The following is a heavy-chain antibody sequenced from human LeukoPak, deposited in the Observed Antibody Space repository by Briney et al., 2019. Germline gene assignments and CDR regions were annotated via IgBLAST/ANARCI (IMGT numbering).Heavy chain of an antibody. CDR2: ISSSGSTI. J-gene: IGHJ4*02. CDR1: GFTFSDYY. Sequence: PGGSLRLSCAASGFTFSDYYMSWIRQAPGKGLEWVSYISSSGSTIYYADSVKGRFTISRDNAKNSLYLQMNSLRAEDTAVYYCARTDSSGYYTFDYWGQGTLVTVSS. D-gene: IGHD3-22*01. V-gene: IGHV3-11*01. CDR3: ARTDSSGYYTFDY.